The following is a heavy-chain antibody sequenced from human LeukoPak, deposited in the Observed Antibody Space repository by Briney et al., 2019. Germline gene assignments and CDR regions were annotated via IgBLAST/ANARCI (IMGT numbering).Heavy chain of an antibody. D-gene: IGHD4-17*01. J-gene: IGHJ3*02. CDR1: GGSISSGDYY. V-gene: IGHV4-30-4*01. CDR2: IYYSGST. Sequence: SETLSLTCTVSGGSISSGDYYWSWIRQPPGKGLEWIGYIYYSGSTYYNPSLKSRVTISVDTSKNQFSLKLSSVTAADTAVYYCARVPNYGDSADAFDIWGQGTTVTVSS. CDR3: ARVPNYGDSADAFDI.